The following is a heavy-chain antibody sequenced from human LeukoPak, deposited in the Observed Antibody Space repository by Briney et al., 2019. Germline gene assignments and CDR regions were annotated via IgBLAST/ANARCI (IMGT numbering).Heavy chain of an antibody. CDR3: ARARGYYDSSGYPYYFDY. Sequence: PGGSLRLSCAASGFTFSDYYMSWIRQAPGKGLEWVSYISSSGSTIYYADSVKGRFTISRDNAKNPLYLQMNSLRAEDTAVYYCARARGYYDSSGYPYYFDYWGQGTLVTVSS. D-gene: IGHD3-22*01. J-gene: IGHJ4*02. CDR1: GFTFSDYY. CDR2: ISSSGSTI. V-gene: IGHV3-11*01.